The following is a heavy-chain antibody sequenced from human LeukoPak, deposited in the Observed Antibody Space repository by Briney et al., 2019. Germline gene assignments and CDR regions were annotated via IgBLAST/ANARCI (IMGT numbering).Heavy chain of an antibody. J-gene: IGHJ3*02. CDR1: GFTFSSYG. CDR2: IWYDGSNK. CDR3: ASFWFREVPGAFDI. V-gene: IGHV3-33*01. Sequence: GGSLRLSCAASGFTFSSYGMHWVRQAPGKGLEWVAVIWYDGSNKYYADSVKGRFTISRDNSKNTLYLQMNSLRAEDTAVYYCASFWFREVPGAFDIWGEGAIVSVSS. D-gene: IGHD3-10*01.